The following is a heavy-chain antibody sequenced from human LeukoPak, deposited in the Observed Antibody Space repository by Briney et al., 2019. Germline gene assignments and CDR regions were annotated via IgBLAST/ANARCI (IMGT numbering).Heavy chain of an antibody. V-gene: IGHV3-30-3*01. D-gene: IGHD1-26*01. CDR2: TSYDGSST. J-gene: IGHJ4*02. Sequence: GRSLRLSCTASGFTFSKYALHWVRQAPRKGLEWVAVTSYDGSSTYYSESVKGRFTISRDNSKSTLYLQMNSLRAGDTAVYYCTRGDFYVGAQDYWGQGTLVAVSS. CDR3: TRGDFYVGAQDY. CDR1: GFTFSKYA.